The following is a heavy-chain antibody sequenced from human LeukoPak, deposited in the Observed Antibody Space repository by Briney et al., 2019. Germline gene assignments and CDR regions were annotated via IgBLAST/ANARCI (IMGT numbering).Heavy chain of an antibody. Sequence: SETLSLTCSFSGGSISNYYWSWVRQPPGKGLEWIGYIYYSGSTDYNPSLKSRVTISIDTSKNHFSLRLSSVTAAYTASYYLARGKGYGPYYYFDLLGQGALVTVSS. CDR1: GGSISNYY. CDR2: IYYSGST. CDR3: ARGKGYGPYYYFDL. J-gene: IGHJ4*02. V-gene: IGHV4-59*01. D-gene: IGHD5-18*01.